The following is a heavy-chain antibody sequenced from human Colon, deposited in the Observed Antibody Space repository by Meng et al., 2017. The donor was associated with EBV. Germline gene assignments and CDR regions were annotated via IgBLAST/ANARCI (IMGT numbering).Heavy chain of an antibody. CDR1: GYILRSHA. D-gene: IGHD1-26*01. J-gene: IGHJ4*02. CDR3: ARGVVGATSGDY. CDR2: INPSTAHP. Sequence: LRPAGSALKTHAASVLVSCMAFGYILRSHAVNWLRQATGRGIEWMGWINPSTAHPTYAQDFTGRFVFSLDISVNTAYLQINSLKAEDTAVYYCARGVVGATSGDYWGQGTLVTVSS. V-gene: IGHV7-4-1*02.